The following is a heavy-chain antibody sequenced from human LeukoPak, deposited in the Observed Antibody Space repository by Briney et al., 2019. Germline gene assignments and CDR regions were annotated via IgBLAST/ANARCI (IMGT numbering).Heavy chain of an antibody. Sequence: PSETLSLTCTVPGGSISNYYWTWIRQLPGKGLEWIGYIYNSGITNYNPSLKSRVTVSVDTSKNQFSLRLTSVTAADTAVYYCARSVPSLDYLFDSWGHGTLVTVSS. CDR3: ARSVPSLDYLFDS. CDR1: GGSISNYY. V-gene: IGHV4-59*08. J-gene: IGHJ5*01. D-gene: IGHD4-11*01. CDR2: IYNSGIT.